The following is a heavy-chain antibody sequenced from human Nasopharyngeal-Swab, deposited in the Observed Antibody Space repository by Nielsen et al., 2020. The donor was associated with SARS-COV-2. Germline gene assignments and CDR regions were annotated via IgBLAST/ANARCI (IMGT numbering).Heavy chain of an antibody. CDR2: ITHSGST. CDR3: ARLRPFDTGGYRQGRLDS. V-gene: IGHV4-34*01. CDR1: GGSFSPTH. D-gene: IGHD2-8*02. Sequence: SQTLSLTCAIYGGSFSPTHWNWVRQPPGKGLEWIGEITHSGSTIYKPSLKSRVTISLDTSKNQFSLRLTSVTAADTAVYFCARLRPFDTGGYRQGRLDSWSQGTLVTVSS. J-gene: IGHJ4*02.